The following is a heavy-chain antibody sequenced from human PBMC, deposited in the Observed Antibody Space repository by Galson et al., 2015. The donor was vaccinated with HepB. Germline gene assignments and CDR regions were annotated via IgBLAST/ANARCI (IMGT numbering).Heavy chain of an antibody. CDR1: GFIFSSYG. D-gene: IGHD6-19*01. CDR3: ARDLYNSGWFSGLDP. J-gene: IGHJ5*02. Sequence: LRLSCAASGFIFSSYGMHWVRQAPGKGLEWVAIIWYDGSGTFYAASVKGRFTISRDNSKNTLYLQMNSLRAEDTAVYYCARDLYNSGWFSGLDPWGQGTLVTVSS. V-gene: IGHV3-33*01. CDR2: IWYDGSGT.